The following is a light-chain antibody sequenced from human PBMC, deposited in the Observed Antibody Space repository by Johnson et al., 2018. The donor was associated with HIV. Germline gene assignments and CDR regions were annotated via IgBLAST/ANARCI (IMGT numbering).Light chain of an antibody. J-gene: IGLJ1*01. V-gene: IGLV1-51*01. CDR3: GTWDSSLSASYV. CDR1: SSNIGNNY. Sequence: QSVLSQPPSVSAAPGQKVTISCSGSSSNIGNNYVSWYQQLPGTAPKLLIYDNNKRPSGIPDRFSGSKSGTSASLGITGLQTGDEADYYRGTWDSSLSASYVFGTGTKVTVL. CDR2: DNN.